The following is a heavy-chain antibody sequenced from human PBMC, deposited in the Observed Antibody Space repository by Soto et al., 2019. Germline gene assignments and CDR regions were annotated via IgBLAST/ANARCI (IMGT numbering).Heavy chain of an antibody. CDR3: ARSGAGSGWL. D-gene: IGHD6-19*01. CDR2: IYYSGRT. Sequence: SETLSLTCTVSGGSVSSGGYYWSWSRQPPGKGLEWIGYIYYSGRTSYNSSLKSRVTISVDTSKNQFSLKLSSVTAADTAIYYCARSGAGSGWLGGQGTLVTVSS. CDR1: GGSVSSGGYY. V-gene: IGHV4-61*08. J-gene: IGHJ4*02.